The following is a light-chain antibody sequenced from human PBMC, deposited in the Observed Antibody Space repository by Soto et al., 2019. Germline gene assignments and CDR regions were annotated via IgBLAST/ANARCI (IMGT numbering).Light chain of an antibody. V-gene: IGKV3-11*01. Sequence: EIVLTQSPATLSLSPGARATLSCRASQTVSSYLAWYQQKAGQAPRPLIYDASNRAPGIPARFSGSGSGTDFTLTISSLEPEDFAVYYCQQRSSWPLTFGGGTKVDIK. CDR3: QQRSSWPLT. CDR2: DAS. J-gene: IGKJ4*01. CDR1: QTVSSY.